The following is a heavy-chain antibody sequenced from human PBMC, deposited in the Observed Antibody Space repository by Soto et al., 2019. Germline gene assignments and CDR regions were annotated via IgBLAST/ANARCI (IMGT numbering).Heavy chain of an antibody. D-gene: IGHD3-16*01. Sequence: QVQLQESGPGLVKPSETLSLTCTVSGGSISSYYWSWIRQPPGKGLEWIGYIYYSGSTNYNPSLKSRVTISVDPSKNQFSLKLSSVTAADTAVYYCAGGGSHDEFDYWGQGTLVTVSS. CDR1: GGSISSYY. J-gene: IGHJ4*02. V-gene: IGHV4-59*01. CDR3: AGGGSHDEFDY. CDR2: IYYSGST.